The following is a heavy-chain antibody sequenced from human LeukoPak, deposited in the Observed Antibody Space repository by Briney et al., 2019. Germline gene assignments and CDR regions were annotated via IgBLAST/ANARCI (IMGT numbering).Heavy chain of an antibody. CDR3: ARDTIPGIAAPGWFDP. J-gene: IGHJ5*02. V-gene: IGHV1-2*02. Sequence: ASVKVSCKASGYTFTGYYMHWVRQAPGQGLEWMGWINPNSGGTNYAQKFQGRVTMTRDTSISTAYMELSRLRSDDTAVYYCARDTIPGIAAPGWFDPWGQGTLVTVSS. D-gene: IGHD6-13*01. CDR2: INPNSGGT. CDR1: GYTFTGYY.